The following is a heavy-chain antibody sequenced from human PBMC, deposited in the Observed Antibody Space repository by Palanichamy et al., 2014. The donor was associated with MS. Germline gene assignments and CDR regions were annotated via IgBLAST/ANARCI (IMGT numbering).Heavy chain of an antibody. D-gene: IGHD2-2*03. CDR3: ARVYGYCSSSSCQENWFDP. V-gene: IGHV4-30-2*01. J-gene: IGHJ5*02. Sequence: KSRVTISVDKSKNQFSLKLSSVTAADTAVYYCARVYGYCSSSSCQENWFDPWGQGTLVTVSS.